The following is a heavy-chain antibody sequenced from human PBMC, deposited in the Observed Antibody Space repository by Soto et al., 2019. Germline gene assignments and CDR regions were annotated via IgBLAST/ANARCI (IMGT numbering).Heavy chain of an antibody. CDR3: ARGSSGYISSWYYFDY. CDR1: GFTFTDYA. D-gene: IGHD6-13*01. CDR2: ISGIGGST. J-gene: IGHJ4*02. V-gene: IGHV3-23*01. Sequence: EVQLLESGGGLVQPGGSLRLSCAASGFTFTDYALSWVHQAPGKGLEWVATISGIGGSTYLADSVKGRLSISRDNSMNTVSLLMNSLRAEDTAVYFCARGSSGYISSWYYFDYWGRGTLVTVSS.